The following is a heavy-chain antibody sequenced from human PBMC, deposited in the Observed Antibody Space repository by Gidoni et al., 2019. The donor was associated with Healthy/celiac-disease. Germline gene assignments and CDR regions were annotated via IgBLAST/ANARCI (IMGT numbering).Heavy chain of an antibody. CDR1: GGSSRSGGYY. V-gene: IGHV4-31*03. J-gene: IGHJ4*02. D-gene: IGHD6-13*01. CDR2: IYYSGST. CDR3: ARAPVWLQGVSYFDY. Sequence: QVQLQESGPGLVKPSQNRSLTCTVSGGSSRSGGYYWSWIRQHPGKGLEWIGYIYYSGSTYYHPSLKIRVTISVDTSKNQFSLKLSSVTAADTAVYYCARAPVWLQGVSYFDYWGQGTLVTVSS.